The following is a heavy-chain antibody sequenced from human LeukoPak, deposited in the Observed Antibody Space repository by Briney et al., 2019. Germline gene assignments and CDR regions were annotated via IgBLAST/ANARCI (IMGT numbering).Heavy chain of an antibody. D-gene: IGHD3-10*01. CDR3: ARGASGSYD. CDR2: INSDGSIT. Sequence: GRSLRLSCAASGFTLSTYWMHWVRQAPGKGLVWVSRINSDGSITNYAYSVKGRFTISRDNAKNTLYLQMNSLGADDTAVYYCARGASGSYDWGQGTLVTVSS. V-gene: IGHV3-74*01. CDR1: GFTLSTYW. J-gene: IGHJ4*02.